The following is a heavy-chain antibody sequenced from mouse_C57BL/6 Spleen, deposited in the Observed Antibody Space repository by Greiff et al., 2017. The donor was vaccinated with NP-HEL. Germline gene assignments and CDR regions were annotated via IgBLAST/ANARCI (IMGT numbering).Heavy chain of an antibody. V-gene: IGHV1-55*01. CDR2: IYPGSGST. Sequence: VQLQQSGAELVKPGASVKMSCKASGYTFTSYWITWVKQRPGQGLEWIGDIYPGSGSTNYNEKFKSKATLTVDTSSSTAYMQLSSLTSEDSAVYYWASRWGDYGSSYLYFDYWGQGTTLTVSS. D-gene: IGHD1-1*01. CDR1: GYTFTSYW. J-gene: IGHJ2*01. CDR3: ASRWGDYGSSYLYFDY.